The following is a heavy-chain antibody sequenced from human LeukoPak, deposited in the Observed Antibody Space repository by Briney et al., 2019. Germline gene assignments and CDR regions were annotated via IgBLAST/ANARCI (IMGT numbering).Heavy chain of an antibody. CDR2: ISAYNGNT. CDR1: GYTFSSYG. D-gene: IGHD1-7*01. Sequence: RASVKVSCKTSGYTFSSYGVSWVRQAPGQGLEWMGWISAYNGNTDYAQKFQGRITMTTDTSTSRADMELRSLRSDDAAVYYCARVHAYCGTSTTSCLDYWGQGTLVTVSS. V-gene: IGHV1-18*01. J-gene: IGHJ4*02. CDR3: ARVHAYCGTSTTSCLDY.